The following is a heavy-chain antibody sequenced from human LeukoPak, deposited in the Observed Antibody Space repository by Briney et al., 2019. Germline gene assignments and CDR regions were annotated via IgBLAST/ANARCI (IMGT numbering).Heavy chain of an antibody. J-gene: IGHJ3*02. V-gene: IGHV1-69*13. CDR2: IIPIFGTA. CDR3: ARGTRRITIFGVVQDAFDI. Sequence: ASVKVSCKASGGTFSSYAISWVRQAPGQGLEWMGGIIPIFGTANYAQKFQGRVTITADESTSTAYMELSSLRSEDTAVYYCARGTRRITIFGVVQDAFDIWGQGTMVTVSS. D-gene: IGHD3-3*01. CDR1: GGTFSSYA.